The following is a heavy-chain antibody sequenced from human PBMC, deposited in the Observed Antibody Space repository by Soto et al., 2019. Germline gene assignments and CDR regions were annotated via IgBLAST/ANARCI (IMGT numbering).Heavy chain of an antibody. V-gene: IGHV1-46*01. D-gene: IGHD3-22*01. CDR1: GYTFTSYY. Sequence: ASVNVSCKASGYTFTSYYMHWVRQAPGQGLEWMGIINPSGGSTSYAQKFQGRVTMTRDTSTSTVYMELSSLRSEDTAVYYCARASGHYYDSSGYYYYWGQGTLVTVSS. J-gene: IGHJ4*02. CDR3: ARASGHYYDSSGYYYY. CDR2: INPSGGST.